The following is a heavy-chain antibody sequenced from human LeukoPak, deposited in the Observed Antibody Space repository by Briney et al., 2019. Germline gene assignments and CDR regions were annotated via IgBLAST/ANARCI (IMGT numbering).Heavy chain of an antibody. D-gene: IGHD3-3*01. CDR3: ARLFWNRGAFDI. V-gene: IGHV4-4*02. J-gene: IGHJ3*02. CDR2: ISLRGRT. Sequence: SETLSLTCGVSGGSITTTNFWSWVRQPPGGGLEWIGEISLRGRTQYNPSLKSRVNISIDESKNHLYLSLASVTAADTAVYFCARLFWNRGAFDIWGQGTMVTVSS. CDR1: GGSITTTNF.